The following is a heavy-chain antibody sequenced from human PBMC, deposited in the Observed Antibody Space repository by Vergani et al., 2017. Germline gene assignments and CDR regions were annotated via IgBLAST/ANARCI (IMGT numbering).Heavy chain of an antibody. CDR1: GASIRSSNYY. V-gene: IGHV4-39*01. CDR2: IYYSGST. Sequence: QLQLQESGPGLVKPSATLSLTCSVSGASIRSSNYYWGWIRQPPGKGLEWIASIYYSGSTYYNPYLKSRVTISVDTSKNQFSLKLSSVTAADTAIYYCARHRGSGGFFPSSYFYGMDVWGHGTTVTVSS. J-gene: IGHJ6*02. D-gene: IGHD3-10*01. CDR3: ARHRGSGGFFPSSYFYGMDV.